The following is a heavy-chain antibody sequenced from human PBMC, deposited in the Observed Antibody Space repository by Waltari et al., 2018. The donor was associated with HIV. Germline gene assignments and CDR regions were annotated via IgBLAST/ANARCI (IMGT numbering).Heavy chain of an antibody. V-gene: IGHV1-3*01. CDR2: INAETGNT. Sequence: QVHLVQSGTEVKRPGASVTVSCRASGYSFTDFAVHWVRQVPGHSLEWMGWINAETGNTKFSHKFEDRVVFDKDTSASTVYMELRRLRSEDTAVFYCASGFRETAMDIDFWGQGTLVTVSS. D-gene: IGHD5-18*01. J-gene: IGHJ4*02. CDR1: GYSFTDFA. CDR3: ASGFRETAMDIDF.